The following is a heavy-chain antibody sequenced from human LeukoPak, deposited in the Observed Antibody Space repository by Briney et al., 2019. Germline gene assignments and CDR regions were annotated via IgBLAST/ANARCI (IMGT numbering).Heavy chain of an antibody. J-gene: IGHJ4*02. CDR1: GYTVTDFS. D-gene: IGHD3-9*01. CDR2: FDHEHDEI. V-gene: IGHV1-24*01. CDR3: ATLIHYDFLTGPPSRTLYYFDF. Sequence: GASVKVSCNLSGYTVTDFSIHWVRQAPGKRLDWKGAFDHEHDEIIYAQKFQGRVTMTGDPSTNTAYMELRSLRSEDTAVYFCATLIHYDFLTGPPSRTLYYFDFWGQGTLVTVSS.